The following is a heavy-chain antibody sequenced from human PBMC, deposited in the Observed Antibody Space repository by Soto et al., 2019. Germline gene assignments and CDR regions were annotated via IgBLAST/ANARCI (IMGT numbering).Heavy chain of an antibody. Sequence: LNISRAVYQLSLDRSTISWARHSPGKGLEWVSSISSSSSYIYYADSVKGRFTISIDNAKNSLYLQMNSLRAEDTAVYYCARDRYVGKLNYWGQGTLVTVSS. CDR2: ISSSSSYI. V-gene: IGHV3-21*01. J-gene: IGHJ4*02. CDR1: QLSLDRST. D-gene: IGHD3-16*01. CDR3: ARDRYVGKLNY.